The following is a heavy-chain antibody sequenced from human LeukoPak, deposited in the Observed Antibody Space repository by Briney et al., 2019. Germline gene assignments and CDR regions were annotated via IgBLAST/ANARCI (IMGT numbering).Heavy chain of an antibody. Sequence: GESLKISCKASSYNFANYWLGWVRPMPGKGLEWMGLIYPGGSQIVYSPSFQGQVTISVDWSTRTVYLQWSTLKASDTAMYYCARRDYTSVWFDPWGQGTLVTVSS. J-gene: IGHJ5*02. CDR1: SYNFANYW. D-gene: IGHD4-11*01. V-gene: IGHV5-51*01. CDR2: IYPGGSQI. CDR3: ARRDYTSVWFDP.